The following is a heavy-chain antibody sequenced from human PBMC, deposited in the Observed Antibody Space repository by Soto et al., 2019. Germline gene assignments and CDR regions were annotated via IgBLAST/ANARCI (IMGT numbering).Heavy chain of an antibody. CDR3: ARELYGGKDF. D-gene: IGHD2-15*01. Sequence: MDWVRQAPGKGLEWVGRTRNKAYSYTTEYAPSVKGRFTISRDDSKNSLYLQMNSLKTEDTAVYYCARELYGGKDFWGQGTLVTVSS. CDR2: TRNKAYSYTT. V-gene: IGHV3-72*01. J-gene: IGHJ4*02.